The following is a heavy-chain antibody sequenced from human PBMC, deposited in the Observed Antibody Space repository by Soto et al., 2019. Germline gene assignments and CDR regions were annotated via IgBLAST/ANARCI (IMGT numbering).Heavy chain of an antibody. CDR2: ISSSGGST. Sequence: PGGSLRLSCLASGFTFRSYAMTWVRQGPGRGLEWVSAISSSGGSTFYAGSVKGRFTISRDNSKNTLYLQMNSLRAEDTAVYYCAKEYYDFWTGYYPFDYWGQGALVTVSS. D-gene: IGHD3-3*01. CDR1: GFTFRSYA. CDR3: AKEYYDFWTGYYPFDY. V-gene: IGHV3-23*01. J-gene: IGHJ4*02.